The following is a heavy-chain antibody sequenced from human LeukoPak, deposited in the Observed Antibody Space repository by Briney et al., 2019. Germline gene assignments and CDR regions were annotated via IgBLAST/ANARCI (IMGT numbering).Heavy chain of an antibody. J-gene: IGHJ4*02. CDR1: GGSISSYY. CDR2: IYYSGST. V-gene: IGHV4-59*01. CDR3: ARGDIAVAGTFGY. D-gene: IGHD6-19*01. Sequence: SETLSLTCTVSGGSISSYYWSWIRQPPGKGLEWIGYIYYSGSTNYNPSLKSRVTISVDTSKNQFSLKLSSVTAADTAVCYCARGDIAVAGTFGYWGQGTLVTVSS.